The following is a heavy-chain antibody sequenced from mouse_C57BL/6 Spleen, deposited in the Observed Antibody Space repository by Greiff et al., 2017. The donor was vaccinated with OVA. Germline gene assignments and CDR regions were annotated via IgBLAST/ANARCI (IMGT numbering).Heavy chain of an antibody. J-gene: IGHJ2*01. Sequence: EVKVVESGGGLVKPGGSLKLSCAASGFTFSDYGMHWVRQAPEKGLEWVAYISSGSSTIYYADTVKGRFTISSDNAKNTLFLQMTSLRSEDTAMYYCARPVTGCFDYWGQGTTLTVSS. V-gene: IGHV5-17*01. CDR2: ISSGSSTI. D-gene: IGHD4-1*01. CDR1: GFTFSDYG. CDR3: ARPVTGCFDY.